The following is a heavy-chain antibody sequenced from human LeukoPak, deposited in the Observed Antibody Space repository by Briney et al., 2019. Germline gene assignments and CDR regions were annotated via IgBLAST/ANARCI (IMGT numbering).Heavy chain of an antibody. D-gene: IGHD2-15*01. V-gene: IGHV1-2*06. CDR3: ARGYCSGGSCYGLCDY. CDR1: GYTFTGYY. Sequence: ASVMVSCKASGYTFTGYYMHWVRQAPGQGLEWMGRINPNSGGTNYAQKFQGRVTMTRDTSISTAYMELSRLRSDDTAVYYCARGYCSGGSCYGLCDYWGQGTLVTVSS. CDR2: INPNSGGT. J-gene: IGHJ4*02.